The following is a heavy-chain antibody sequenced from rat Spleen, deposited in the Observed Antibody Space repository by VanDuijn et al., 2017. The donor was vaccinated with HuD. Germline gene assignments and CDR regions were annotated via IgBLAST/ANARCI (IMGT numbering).Heavy chain of an antibody. J-gene: IGHJ4*01. V-gene: IGHV5-20*01. Sequence: EVQLVESGGGLVQPGGSLRLSCAASGFTFSDYYMAWVRQAPTKGLEWVASISYDGNSIYYRDSVQGRFTISRDIAKSTLYLQMDSLRSEDTATYYCATDGYYDGRYYSVYAMDAWGQGASVTVSS. D-gene: IGHD1-12*02. CDR3: ATDGYYDGRYYSVYAMDA. CDR1: GFTFSDYY. CDR2: ISYDGNSI.